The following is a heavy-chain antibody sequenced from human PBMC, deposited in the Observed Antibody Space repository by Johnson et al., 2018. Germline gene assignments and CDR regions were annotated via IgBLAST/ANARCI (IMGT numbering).Heavy chain of an antibody. CDR2: IGTAGDT. D-gene: IGHD1-1*01. V-gene: IGHV3-13*01. CDR1: GFTFSRFD. Sequence: VQLVQPGGGLVQPGGSLRLSCAASGFTFSRFDMHWVRQPPGKGLEWVSAIGTAGDTFYPGSVKDRFTISRDTAKNALYLQMNSLRAGETAVYYCARVTWKDRAFDIWGQGTMVTVSS. CDR3: ARVTWKDRAFDI. J-gene: IGHJ3*02.